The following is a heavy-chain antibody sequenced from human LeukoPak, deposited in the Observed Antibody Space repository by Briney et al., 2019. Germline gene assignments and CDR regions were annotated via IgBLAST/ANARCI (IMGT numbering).Heavy chain of an antibody. Sequence: GGSLRLSCTASGFSFSGHWMHWARQLPGKGLVWVSRISPTGSTTSYADSVKGRFTLSRDNSINTVDLQMNRLRAEDTAVYYCVKEYHSRGFGAYFDYWGQGTLVTVSS. D-gene: IGHD3-3*01. CDR3: VKEYHSRGFGAYFDY. J-gene: IGHJ4*02. V-gene: IGHV3-74*01. CDR2: ISPTGSTT. CDR1: GFSFSGHW.